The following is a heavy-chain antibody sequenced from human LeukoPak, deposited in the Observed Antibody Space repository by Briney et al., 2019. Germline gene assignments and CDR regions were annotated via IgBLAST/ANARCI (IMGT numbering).Heavy chain of an antibody. D-gene: IGHD6-6*01. V-gene: IGHV4-4*08. CDR2: IYTSGST. CDR1: GGSISSYY. Sequence: SETLSLTCTVSGGSISSYYWSWIRQPPGKGLEWIGRIYTSGSTNFNPSLKSRVSISLDTSQNQFSLKVSTVTAADTAVYYCAREGAARNFDYWGQGILVTVSS. J-gene: IGHJ4*02. CDR3: AREGAARNFDY.